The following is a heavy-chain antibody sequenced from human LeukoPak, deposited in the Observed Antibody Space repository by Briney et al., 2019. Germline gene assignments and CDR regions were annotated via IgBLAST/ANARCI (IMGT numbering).Heavy chain of an antibody. V-gene: IGHV1-69*04. J-gene: IGHJ6*02. CDR2: IIPILNIP. CDR3: AREKMEVGYYGLDV. CDR1: GGTFDNSA. Sequence: GASVKVSCKASGGTFDNSAINWVRQAPGQGLEWMGRIIPILNIPNYAQKLQGRVTIAADKSTSTAYMELSSLRSDDTVVYYCAREKMEVGYYGLDVWGQGTTVTVSS. D-gene: IGHD1-1*01.